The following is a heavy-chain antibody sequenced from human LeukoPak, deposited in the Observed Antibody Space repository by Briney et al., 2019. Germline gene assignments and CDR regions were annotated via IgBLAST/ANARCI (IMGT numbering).Heavy chain of an antibody. J-gene: IGHJ2*01. CDR2: IKQDGSEK. Sequence: GGSLRLSCAASGFTFSSYWMSWVRQAPGKGLEWVANIKQDGSEKYYVDPVKGRFTISRDNAKNSLYLQMNSLRAEDTAVYYCARDRKTPDYGDYVYWYFDLWGRGTLVTVSS. V-gene: IGHV3-7*01. D-gene: IGHD4-17*01. CDR3: ARDRKTPDYGDYVYWYFDL. CDR1: GFTFSSYW.